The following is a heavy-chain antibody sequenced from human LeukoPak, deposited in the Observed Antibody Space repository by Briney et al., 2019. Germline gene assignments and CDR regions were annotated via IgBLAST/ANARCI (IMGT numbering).Heavy chain of an antibody. D-gene: IGHD4-23*01. CDR1: GFTFSSYG. CDR2: ISYDGSNK. J-gene: IGHJ3*02. CDR3: AKAGAVVTSASSAFDI. Sequence: GRSLRLSCAASGFTFSSYGMHWVRQAPGKGLEWVAVISYDGSNKYYADSVEGRFTISRDNSKNTLYLQMNSLRAEDTAVYYCAKAGAVVTSASSAFDIWGQGTMVTVSS. V-gene: IGHV3-30*18.